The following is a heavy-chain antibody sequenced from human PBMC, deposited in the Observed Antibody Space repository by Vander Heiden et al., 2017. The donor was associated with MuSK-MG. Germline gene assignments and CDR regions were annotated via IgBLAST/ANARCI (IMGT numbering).Heavy chain of an antibody. CDR3: AKSPREVTQNTYYFDY. D-gene: IGHD4-4*01. CDR1: GFTFDDYA. CDR2: ISWNSGSI. J-gene: IGHJ4*02. V-gene: IGHV3-9*01. Sequence: EVQLVESGGGLVQPGRSLRLSCAASGFTFDDYAMHWVRQAPGKGLEWVSGISWNSGSIGYADSVKGRFTISRDNAKNSLYLQMNSLRAEDTALYYCAKSPREVTQNTYYFDYWGQGTLVTVSS.